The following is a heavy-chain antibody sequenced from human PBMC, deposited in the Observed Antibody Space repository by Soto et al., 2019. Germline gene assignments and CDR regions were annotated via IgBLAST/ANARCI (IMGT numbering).Heavy chain of an antibody. J-gene: IGHJ4*02. Sequence: EVQLVESGGGLVQPGGSLRLSCAASEFTFSSYWMSWVRQAPGKGLEWVANIKHDGSETYYVDSVKGRFTISRDNAKNSLYLQMNSLRAEDTAVYYCARDRPWGHFFDYWGQGTLVTVSS. D-gene: IGHD3-16*01. V-gene: IGHV3-7*01. CDR3: ARDRPWGHFFDY. CDR2: IKHDGSET. CDR1: EFTFSSYW.